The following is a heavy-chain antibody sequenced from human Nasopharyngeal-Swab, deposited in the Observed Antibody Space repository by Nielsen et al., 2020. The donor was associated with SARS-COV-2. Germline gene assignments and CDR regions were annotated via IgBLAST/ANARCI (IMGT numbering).Heavy chain of an antibody. J-gene: IGHJ2*01. D-gene: IGHD3-3*01. CDR2: IYYSGST. V-gene: IGHV4-59*08. CDR1: GGSISSYY. Sequence: GSLRLSCTVSGGSISSYYWSWIRQPPGKELEWIGYIYYSGSTNYNPSLKSRVTISVDTSKNQFSLKLSSVTAADTAVYYCARHGGFWSGYSNYWYFDLWGRGTLVTVSS. CDR3: ARHGGFWSGYSNYWYFDL.